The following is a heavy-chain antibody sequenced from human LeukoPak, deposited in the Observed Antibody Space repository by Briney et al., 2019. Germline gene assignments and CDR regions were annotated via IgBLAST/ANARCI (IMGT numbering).Heavy chain of an antibody. CDR1: GFSFTDYP. V-gene: IGHV3-15*01. CDR2: IKSKPDGGTT. Sequence: GGSLRLSRATSGFSFTDYPMNWVRQAPGKGLEWVGRIKSKPDGGTTDYAAPVKGRFTISRDDSKNTLYLQMNSLKTEDTAVYYCTTAPSAIDIWGQGTMVTVSS. CDR3: TTAPSAIDI. J-gene: IGHJ3*02.